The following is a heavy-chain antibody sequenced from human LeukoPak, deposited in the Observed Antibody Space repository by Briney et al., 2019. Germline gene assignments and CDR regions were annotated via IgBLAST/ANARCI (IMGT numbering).Heavy chain of an antibody. Sequence: PGGSLRLSCAASGFTFAGYAMTWVRQAPGKGLEWVSLISGSGGSTYYADVVKGRFTISRDNSKNALYLRMNSLRAEDTAVYFCAHWGSPGPFEFWGPGNPGTVS. D-gene: IGHD3-16*01. CDR2: ISGSGGST. CDR3: AHWGSPGPFEF. CDR1: GFTFAGYA. V-gene: IGHV3-23*01. J-gene: IGHJ6*01.